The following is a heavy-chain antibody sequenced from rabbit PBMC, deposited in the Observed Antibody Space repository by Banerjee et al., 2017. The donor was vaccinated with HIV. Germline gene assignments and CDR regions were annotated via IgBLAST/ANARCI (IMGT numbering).Heavy chain of an antibody. V-gene: IGHV1S40*01. Sequence: QSLEESGGDLVKPGASLTLTRTASGFTFSGYWMYWVRQAPGKGLEWIACINTISGDTVYATWAKGRFTISKASWTTVTLQMTSLTAADTASYFCARDLAGVIGWNFNLWGPGTLVTVS. CDR2: INTISGDT. CDR3: ARDLAGVIGWNFNL. CDR1: GFTFSGYW. J-gene: IGHJ4*01. D-gene: IGHD4-1*01.